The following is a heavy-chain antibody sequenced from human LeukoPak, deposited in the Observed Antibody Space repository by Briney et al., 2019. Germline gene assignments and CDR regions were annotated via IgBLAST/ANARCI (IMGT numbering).Heavy chain of an antibody. D-gene: IGHD5-12*01. CDR1: SGSISSYY. V-gene: IGHV4-59*08. CDR2: IYYSGST. J-gene: IGHJ4*02. CDR3: ARRGRKRDGYNYDFDY. Sequence: SETLSLTCTVSSGSISSYYWSWIRQPPGKGLEWIGYIYYSGSTNYNPSLKSRVTISVDTPKNQFSLKLSSVTAADTAVYYCARRGRKRDGYNYDFDYWGQGTLVTVSS.